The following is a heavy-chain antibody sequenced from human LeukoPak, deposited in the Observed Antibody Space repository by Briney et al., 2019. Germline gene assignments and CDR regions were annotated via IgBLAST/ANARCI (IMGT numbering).Heavy chain of an antibody. V-gene: IGHV4-4*02. Sequence: SETLSLTCAVSGGSISSSNWWSWVRQPPGKGLEWIGYTYYSGSTNYNPSLKSRVTISVDTSKNQFSLKLSSVTAADTAVYYCARYPRGGDYYFDYWGQGTLVTVSS. CDR1: GGSISSSNW. J-gene: IGHJ4*02. D-gene: IGHD4-17*01. CDR2: TYYSGST. CDR3: ARYPRGGDYYFDY.